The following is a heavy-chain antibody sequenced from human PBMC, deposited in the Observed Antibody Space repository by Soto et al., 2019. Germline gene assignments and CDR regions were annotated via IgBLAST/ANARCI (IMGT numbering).Heavy chain of an antibody. CDR3: ARGRMAYYYDSSGYRDAFDI. CDR2: ISSSSSYT. CDR1: GFTFSDYY. Sequence: LSLSCAASGFTFSDYYMSWIRQAPGKGLEWVSYISSSSSYTNYADSVKGRFTISRDNAKNSLYLQMNSLRAEDTAVYYCARGRMAYYYDSSGYRDAFDIWGQGTMVTVSS. D-gene: IGHD3-22*01. V-gene: IGHV3-11*06. J-gene: IGHJ3*02.